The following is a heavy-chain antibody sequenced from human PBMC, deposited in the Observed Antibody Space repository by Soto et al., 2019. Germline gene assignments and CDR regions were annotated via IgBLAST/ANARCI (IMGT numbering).Heavy chain of an antibody. J-gene: IGHJ4*02. Sequence: SVKVSCKASGGTFSSYAISWVRQAPGQGLEWMGGIIPIFGTANYAQKFQGRVTITADKSTSTAYMELSSLRSEDTAVYYCAKRITGSLYFDYWGQGTPVTVSS. CDR3: AKRITGSLYFDY. D-gene: IGHD1-20*01. CDR2: IIPIFGTA. V-gene: IGHV1-69*06. CDR1: GGTFSSYA.